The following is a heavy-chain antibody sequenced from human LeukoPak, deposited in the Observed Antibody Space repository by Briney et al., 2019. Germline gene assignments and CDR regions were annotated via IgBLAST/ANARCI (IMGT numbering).Heavy chain of an antibody. CDR3: ARAASMDV. CDR1: GGSISGSTYY. Sequence: PSETLSLTCTVSGGSISGSTYYWGWIRQTPGKGLEWIGSIYYSGSTYYNPSLKSRVTISVDTSKNQFSLKLSSVTAADTAVYYCARAASMDVWGKGTTVTVSS. CDR2: IYYSGST. V-gene: IGHV4-39*07. J-gene: IGHJ6*03.